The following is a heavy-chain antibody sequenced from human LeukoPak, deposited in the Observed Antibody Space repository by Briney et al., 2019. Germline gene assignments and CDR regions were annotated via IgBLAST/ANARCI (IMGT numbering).Heavy chain of an antibody. V-gene: IGHV4-34*01. CDR2: INHSGST. D-gene: IGHD6-19*01. Sequence: SETLSLTCVVYGGSFSGYYWSWIRQPPGKGLEWIGEINHSGSTNYNPSLKSRVTISVDTSKNQFSLKLSSVTAADTAVYYCASPIIAVAGTDYYGMDVWGQGTTVTVSS. CDR3: ASPIIAVAGTDYYGMDV. J-gene: IGHJ6*02. CDR1: GGSFSGYY.